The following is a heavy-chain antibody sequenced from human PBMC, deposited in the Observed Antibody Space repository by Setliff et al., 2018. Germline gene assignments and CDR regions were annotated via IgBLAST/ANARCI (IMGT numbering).Heavy chain of an antibody. V-gene: IGHV4-39*07. J-gene: IGHJ5*02. CDR2: IYYSGST. Sequence: SETLSLTCTVSGGSISSSSYYWGWIRQPPGKGLEWIGSIYYSGSTYYNPSLKSRVTISVDTSKNQFSLKLSSVTAADTAVYYCARFRRGVALGWFDPWGQGTQVTVSS. CDR3: ARFRRGVALGWFDP. CDR1: GGSISSSSYY. D-gene: IGHD3-10*01.